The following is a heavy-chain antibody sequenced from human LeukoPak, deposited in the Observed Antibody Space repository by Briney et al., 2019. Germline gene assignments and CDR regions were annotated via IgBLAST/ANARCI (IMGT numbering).Heavy chain of an antibody. V-gene: IGHV3-23*01. CDR3: ARVGAVAGAGDYYYYYGMDV. J-gene: IGHJ6*02. Sequence: GGSLRLSCAASGFTFSTYAMGWVRQAPGKGLEWVSTISASGGSTSYADSVKGRFTISRDNAKNTLYLQMNSLRAEDTAVYYCARVGAVAGAGDYYYYYGMDVWGQGTAVTVSS. D-gene: IGHD6-19*01. CDR2: ISASGGST. CDR1: GFTFSTYA.